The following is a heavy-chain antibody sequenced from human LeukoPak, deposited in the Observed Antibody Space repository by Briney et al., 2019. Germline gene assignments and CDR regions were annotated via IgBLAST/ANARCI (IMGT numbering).Heavy chain of an antibody. CDR1: GFTLSNHW. Sequence: GGSLRLSCAASGFTLSNHWMTWVRQVPGRGPEWAANVNRDGSETYYLDSVKGRFTISKDNAKNSLYLQMNSLRAEDTALYHCARNNGMDVWGQGTTVIVSS. CDR2: VNRDGSET. CDR3: ARNNGMDV. J-gene: IGHJ6*02. V-gene: IGHV3-7*03.